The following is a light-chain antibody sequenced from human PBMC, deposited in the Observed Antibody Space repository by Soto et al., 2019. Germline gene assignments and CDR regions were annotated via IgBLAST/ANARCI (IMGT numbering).Light chain of an antibody. V-gene: IGLV2-14*01. CDR1: SSDIGGFNF. CDR2: EVR. CDR3: SSYSKTDSLL. J-gene: IGLJ2*01. Sequence: QSALTQPASVSGSPGQSITISCTGTSSDIGGFNFVSWYQQHPGEAPKLMIYEVRNRPFGVSNRFSGSKSENTASLTISGLQAEDEADYYRSSYSKTDSLLFGGGTKLTVL.